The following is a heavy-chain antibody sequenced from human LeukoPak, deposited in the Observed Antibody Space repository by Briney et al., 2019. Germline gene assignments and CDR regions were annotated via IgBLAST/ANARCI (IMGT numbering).Heavy chain of an antibody. Sequence: SETLSLTCAVSGGSISSSNWWSWLRQPPGKGLEWIGEIYHSGSTNYNPSLKSRVTISVDKSKNQFSLKLSSVTAADTAVYYCAREARSGYYDSSGTYVYWGQGTLVTVSS. CDR2: IYHSGST. CDR3: AREARSGYYDSSGTYVY. J-gene: IGHJ4*02. D-gene: IGHD3-22*01. CDR1: GGSISSSNW. V-gene: IGHV4-4*02.